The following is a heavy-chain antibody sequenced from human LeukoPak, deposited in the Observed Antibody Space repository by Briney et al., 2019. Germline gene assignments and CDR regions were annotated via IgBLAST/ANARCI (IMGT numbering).Heavy chain of an antibody. J-gene: IGHJ4*02. Sequence: GRSLRLSCAASGFTFSSYAMSWVRQAPGKGLEYVSAISTSDTTFYADSVKGRFTISRDISKNTLSLQMNSLRAEDTAVYYCAVNWNLDYWGQGTLVTVST. CDR2: ISTSDTT. CDR3: AVNWNLDY. CDR1: GFTFSSYA. D-gene: IGHD1-1*01. V-gene: IGHV3-23*01.